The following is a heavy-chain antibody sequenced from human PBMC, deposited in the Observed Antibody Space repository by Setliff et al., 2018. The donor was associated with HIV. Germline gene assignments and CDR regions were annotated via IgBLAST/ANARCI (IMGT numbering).Heavy chain of an antibody. V-gene: IGHV1-3*01. CDR1: GYTFTTYA. CDR3: ARSTLPRAFDI. CDR2: INAGNGNT. J-gene: IGHJ3*02. Sequence: ASVKVSCKASGYTFTTYAMHWVRLAPGQRLEWMGWINAGNGNTKYSQRFQGRVIITRDTSASTAYMELSSLRSEDTAVYYCARSTLPRAFDIWGQGTMVTVSS.